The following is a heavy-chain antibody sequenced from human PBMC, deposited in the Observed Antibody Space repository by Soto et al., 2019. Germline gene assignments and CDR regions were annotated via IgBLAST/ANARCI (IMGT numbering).Heavy chain of an antibody. V-gene: IGHV4-4*02. CDR1: GGSFTSNNW. CDR2: IYRTGST. CDR3: ASRDPGTSVDY. Sequence: SETLSLTCAVSGGSFTSNNWWTWVRQPPGQGLEWIGEIYRTGSTNYNPSLKSRVTISLDKSENQFSLKVTSLTAADTTVYYCASRDPGTSVDYWGQGTLVTVSS. D-gene: IGHD1-7*01. J-gene: IGHJ4*02.